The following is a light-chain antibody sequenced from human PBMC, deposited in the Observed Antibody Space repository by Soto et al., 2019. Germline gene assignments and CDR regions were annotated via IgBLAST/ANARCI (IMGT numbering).Light chain of an antibody. V-gene: IGLV2-8*01. CDR3: SSYAGSNNYV. CDR1: SSDVGGYNY. Sequence: QFVLTQPPSASGSPGQSVTISCPGTSSDVGGYNYVSWYQQHPGKAPKLMIYEVSKRPSGVPDRFSGSKSGNTASLTVSGLQAEDEADYYCSSYAGSNNYVFGTGTKVTVL. J-gene: IGLJ1*01. CDR2: EVS.